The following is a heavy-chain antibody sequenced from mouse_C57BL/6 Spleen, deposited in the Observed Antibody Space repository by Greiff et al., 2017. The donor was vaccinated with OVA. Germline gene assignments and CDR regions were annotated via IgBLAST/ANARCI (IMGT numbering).Heavy chain of an antibody. Sequence: EVQLQQSGPELVKPGASVKISCKASGYSFTGYYMNWVKQSPEKSLEWIGEINPSTGGTTYNQKFKAEATLTVDKSSSTAYMQLKSLTSEDSAVYYGARKAYYSNYWYFDVWGTGTTVTVSS. J-gene: IGHJ1*03. CDR1: GYSFTGYY. V-gene: IGHV1-42*01. CDR2: INPSTGGT. CDR3: ARKAYYSNYWYFDV. D-gene: IGHD2-5*01.